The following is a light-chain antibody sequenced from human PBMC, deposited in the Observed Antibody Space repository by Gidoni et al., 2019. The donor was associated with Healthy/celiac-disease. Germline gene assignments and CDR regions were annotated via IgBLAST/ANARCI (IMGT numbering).Light chain of an antibody. V-gene: IGKV1-12*01. Sequence: DIQMTQSPSSVSASVGDRVTITCRASQGISSGLAWYQQKPGKAPKLLIYAASSLQSGVPSRFSGSGSGTDFTLTISCLQPEDFATYYCQQANSFPPLPFGGGTKVEIK. J-gene: IGKJ4*01. CDR1: QGISSG. CDR3: QQANSFPPLP. CDR2: AAS.